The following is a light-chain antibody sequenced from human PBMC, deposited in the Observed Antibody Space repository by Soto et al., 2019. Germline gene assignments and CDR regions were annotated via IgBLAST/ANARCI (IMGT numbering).Light chain of an antibody. V-gene: IGLV1-47*01. CDR2: RNN. CDR3: AACDDSLSVVV. J-gene: IGLJ2*01. Sequence: QSVLTQPPSASGTPGQRVTISCSGSSSNIGSNYVYWYQQLPGTAPKLLIYRNNQRPSGVSDRFSGSKSGTSASLAISGLRSEDEADYYCAACDDSLSVVVFGGGTKLTVL. CDR1: SSNIGSNY.